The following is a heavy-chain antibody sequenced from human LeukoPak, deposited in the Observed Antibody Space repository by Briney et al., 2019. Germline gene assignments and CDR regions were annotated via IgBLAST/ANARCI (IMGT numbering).Heavy chain of an antibody. D-gene: IGHD4-11*01. V-gene: IGHV1-69*05. CDR1: GDTLSSYS. Sequence: ASVKVSCKASGDTLSSYSINWVRQAPGQGLEWMGGIIPVSGTTDYAQKFQGRVTITTDESTRTTYMEMSSLRSDDTAVYYCAREDFTNYLNNAFDIWGQGTMVTVSS. J-gene: IGHJ3*02. CDR3: AREDFTNYLNNAFDI. CDR2: IIPVSGTT.